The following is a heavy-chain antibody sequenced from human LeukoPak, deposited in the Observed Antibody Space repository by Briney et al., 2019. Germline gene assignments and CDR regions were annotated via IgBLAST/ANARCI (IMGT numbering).Heavy chain of an antibody. CDR1: GFTFSSYS. CDR2: ISSSSSTI. Sequence: GGSLRLSCAASGFTFSSYSMNWVRQAPGKGLEWVSYISSSSSTIYYADSVKGRFTISRDNAENSLYLQMNSLRAEDTAVYHCARYCISTSCYSDIGYWGQGTLVTVSS. CDR3: ARYCISTSCYSDIGY. V-gene: IGHV3-48*01. J-gene: IGHJ4*02. D-gene: IGHD2-2*02.